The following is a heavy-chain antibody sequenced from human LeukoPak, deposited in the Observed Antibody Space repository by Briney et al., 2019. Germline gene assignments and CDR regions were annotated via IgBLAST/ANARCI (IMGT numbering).Heavy chain of an antibody. CDR2: IRYDGSNK. CDR1: GFTFSTYG. D-gene: IGHD2-15*01. CDR3: ARGLQSPQHFDY. Sequence: GGSLRLSCATSGFTFSTYGMHWVRQAPGKGLEWVAFIRYDGSNKYYADSVKGRFTISRDNSKNTLYLQMNSLSAEDTAVYYCARGLQSPQHFDYWGRGTLVTVSS. J-gene: IGHJ4*02. V-gene: IGHV3-30*02.